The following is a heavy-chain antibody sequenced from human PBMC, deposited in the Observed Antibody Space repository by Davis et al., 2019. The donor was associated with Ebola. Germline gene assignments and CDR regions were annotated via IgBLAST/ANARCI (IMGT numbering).Heavy chain of an antibody. CDR1: GFTFSNAW. CDR2: IKSKTDGGTT. V-gene: IGHV3-15*01. CDR3: TTGIVVVVAALDGMDV. J-gene: IGHJ6*02. Sequence: PGGSLRLSCAASGFTFSNAWMSWVRQAPGKGLEWVGRIKSKTDGGTTDYAAPVKGRFTISRDDSKNTLYLQMNSLKTEDTAVYYCTTGIVVVVAALDGMDVWGQGTTVTVSS. D-gene: IGHD2-15*01.